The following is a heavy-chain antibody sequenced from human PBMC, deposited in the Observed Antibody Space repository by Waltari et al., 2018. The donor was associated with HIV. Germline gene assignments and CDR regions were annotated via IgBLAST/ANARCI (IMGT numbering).Heavy chain of an antibody. J-gene: IGHJ3*01. CDR1: GIAIDAYA. CDR2: ISCTDGCA. V-gene: IGHV3-9*01. D-gene: IGHD3-22*01. Sequence: EVQLVDSGGGLVQPGSSLRLYCAGSGIAIDAYAMQWVGQRPGQGVEWVYAISCTDGCAAETGWVSGRFTVSRDNSKNSVYLQMDSLRPEDTAFYFCAKDHGGYWRRDDIYFDVWGRGTKVTVSS. CDR3: AKDHGGYWRRDDIYFDV.